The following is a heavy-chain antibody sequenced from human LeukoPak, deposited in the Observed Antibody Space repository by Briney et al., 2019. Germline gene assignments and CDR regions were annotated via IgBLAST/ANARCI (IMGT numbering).Heavy chain of an antibody. Sequence: PGGSLRLSCAASGFTFTNYAMSWVRQAPGKGLEWVSTISGSGGYTYYADSVKGRFTISRDNSKNTLYLQMNSLRAEDTALYYCAKWGYSYEHTWGQGTLVTVSS. V-gene: IGHV3-23*01. CDR1: GFTFTNYA. J-gene: IGHJ4*02. CDR3: AKWGYSYEHT. CDR2: ISGSGGYT. D-gene: IGHD5-18*01.